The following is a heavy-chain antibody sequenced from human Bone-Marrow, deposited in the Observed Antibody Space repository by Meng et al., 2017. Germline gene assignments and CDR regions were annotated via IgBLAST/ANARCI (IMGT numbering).Heavy chain of an antibody. V-gene: IGHV3-30*01. Sequence: QVQLVESGGGVVQPGRSLRLSFAASGFTFSSYAMHWVRQAPGKGLEWVAVISYDGSNKYYADSVKGRFTISRDNSKNTLYLQMNSLRAEDTAVYYCARDMMDLGQGTLVTVSS. CDR3: ARDMMD. CDR2: ISYDGSNK. J-gene: IGHJ4*02. CDR1: GFTFSSYA. D-gene: IGHD3-16*01.